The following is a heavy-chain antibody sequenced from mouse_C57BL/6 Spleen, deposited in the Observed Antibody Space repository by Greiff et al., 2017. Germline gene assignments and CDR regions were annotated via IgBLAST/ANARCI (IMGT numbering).Heavy chain of an antibody. J-gene: IGHJ3*01. CDR1: GFTFSSYT. D-gene: IGHD2-5*01. CDR3: ARQYSNYPWFAY. CDR2: ISGGGGNT. V-gene: IGHV5-9*01. Sequence: DVHLVESGGGLVKPGGSLKLSCAASGFTFSSYTMSWVRQTPEKRLEWVATISGGGGNTYYPDSVKGRFTISRDNAKNTLYLQMSSLRSEDTALYYCARQYSNYPWFAYWGQGTLVTVSA.